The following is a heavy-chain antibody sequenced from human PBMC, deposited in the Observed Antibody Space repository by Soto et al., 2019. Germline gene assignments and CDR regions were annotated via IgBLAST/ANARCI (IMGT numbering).Heavy chain of an antibody. J-gene: IGHJ5*02. CDR1: GGSISSSSYY. Sequence: QLQLQESGPGLVKPSETLSLTCTVSGGSISSSSYYWGWIRQPPGKGLEWIGSIYYSGSTYYNPSVKSRVMVAVDTSKIHFPLTLRSVTAADSAVYYWASPKIAVYKWCELWGQGTPVTVSS. D-gene: IGHD2-21*01. CDR3: ASPKIAVYKWCEL. V-gene: IGHV4-39*02. CDR2: IYYSGST.